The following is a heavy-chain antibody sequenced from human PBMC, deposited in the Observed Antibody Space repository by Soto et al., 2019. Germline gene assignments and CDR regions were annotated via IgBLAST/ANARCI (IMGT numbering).Heavy chain of an antibody. CDR3: ARGTDGFEY. CDR1: GFIFGDFA. Sequence: SLRLSCTVSGFIFGDFAVSWVRQTPGKGLAWVGFMRSEDYGGTTEYAASVRGRFTISRDDSRSIGFLNMNSLRTEDTGVYYCARGTDGFEYWGRGILVTTSS. CDR2: MRSEDYGGTT. V-gene: IGHV3-49*04. D-gene: IGHD1-1*01. J-gene: IGHJ4*02.